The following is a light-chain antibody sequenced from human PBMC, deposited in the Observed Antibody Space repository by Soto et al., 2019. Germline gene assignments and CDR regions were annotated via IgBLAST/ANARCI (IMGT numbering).Light chain of an antibody. CDR3: QQYGRSSPT. J-gene: IGKJ1*01. V-gene: IGKV3-20*01. Sequence: EIVLAQSPGTLSLSPGERATPSCRASQSVYNSNLAWYPQRPGQALRLLIYGASSRATGIPDRFSGSGSGTDFTLTISRLEPEDFAVYFCQQYGRSSPTFGQGTKGDIK. CDR2: GAS. CDR1: QSVYNSN.